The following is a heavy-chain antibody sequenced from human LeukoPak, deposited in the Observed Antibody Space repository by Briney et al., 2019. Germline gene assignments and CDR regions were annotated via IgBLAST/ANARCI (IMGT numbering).Heavy chain of an antibody. V-gene: IGHV3-53*01. Sequence: GGSLRLSCAASGFTVSSNYMSWVRQAPGKGLEWVSVIYSGGSTYYADSVKGRFTISRDSSKNTLYLQMNSLRAEDTAVYYCARGLMWELGDYWGQGTLVTVSS. D-gene: IGHD1-26*01. CDR1: GFTVSSNY. CDR3: ARGLMWELGDY. CDR2: IYSGGST. J-gene: IGHJ4*02.